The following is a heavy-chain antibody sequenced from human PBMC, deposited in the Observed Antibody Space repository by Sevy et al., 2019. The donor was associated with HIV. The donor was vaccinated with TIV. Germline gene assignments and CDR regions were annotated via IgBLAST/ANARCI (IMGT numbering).Heavy chain of an antibody. D-gene: IGHD3-22*01. CDR1: GGTFSSYA. CDR3: ARSPYYYDSSGYMRQFDY. CDR2: IIPIFGTA. Sequence: ASVKVSCKASGGTFSSYAISWVRQAPGQGLEWMGGIIPIFGTANYARKFQGRVTITADESTSTAYMELSSLRSEDTAVYYCARSPYYYDSSGYMRQFDYWGQGTLVTVSS. V-gene: IGHV1-69*13. J-gene: IGHJ4*02.